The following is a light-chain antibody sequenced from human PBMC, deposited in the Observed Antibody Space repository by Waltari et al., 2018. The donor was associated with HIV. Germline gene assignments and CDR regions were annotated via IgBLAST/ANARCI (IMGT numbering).Light chain of an antibody. CDR3: MQALQTPRT. CDR2: MTS. V-gene: IGKV2-28*01. Sequence: EIVMTQSPLSLPVTPGEPASISCRSNQSLLHTNGHNYLDWYFQKPGHSPKVLIYMTSNRASGVPGRFSGTGSGSDFALKISRVEAEDVGIYYCMQALQTPRTFGQGTKVEIK. CDR1: QSLLHTNGHNY. J-gene: IGKJ1*01.